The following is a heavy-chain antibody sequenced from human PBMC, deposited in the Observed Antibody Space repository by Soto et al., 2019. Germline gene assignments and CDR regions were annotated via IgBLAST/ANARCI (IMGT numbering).Heavy chain of an antibody. V-gene: IGHV3-23*01. J-gene: IGHJ4*02. CDR2: ISASGGST. Sequence: VGSLRLSCAASGFTFSSYAMSWVRQAPGKGLEWVSAISASGGSTYYADSVKGRFTISRDNSKNTLYLQMNSLRAEDTAAYYCAKSFYGSGSYSDYFDYWGQGTLVTVSS. CDR3: AKSFYGSGSYSDYFDY. CDR1: GFTFSSYA. D-gene: IGHD3-10*01.